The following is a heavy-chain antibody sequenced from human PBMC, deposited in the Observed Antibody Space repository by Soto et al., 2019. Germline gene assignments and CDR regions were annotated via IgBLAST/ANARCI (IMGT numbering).Heavy chain of an antibody. V-gene: IGHV1-69*02. D-gene: IGHD6-13*01. CDR3: ARHRDVAAPGTVETNYYYGIDV. CDR1: GGNFRSQS. Sequence: QVQLVQSGAEVKKPGSSVKVSCKASGGNFRSQSISISCVRQAPGPGLECMGRAIPVLRVANYAQKFQGRVTITADKSTSTVYMTLSSLRSEDTAIYYCARHRDVAAPGTVETNYYYGIDVWGQGTTVTVSS. J-gene: IGHJ6*02. CDR2: AIPVLRVA.